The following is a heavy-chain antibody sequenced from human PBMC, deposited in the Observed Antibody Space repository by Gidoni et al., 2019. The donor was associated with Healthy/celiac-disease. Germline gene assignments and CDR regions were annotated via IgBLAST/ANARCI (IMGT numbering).Heavy chain of an antibody. J-gene: IGHJ6*02. CDR3: ARFIAGAGFTDYYGMDV. V-gene: IGHV4-39*01. Sequence: QLQLQESGPGLVKPSETLSLTCTVSGGSISSSSYYWGWIRPPPGKGLEWIGSIYYSGRTYYNPSLKSRVTISGDKSKNQFSLKLSSVTAADTAVYYCARFIAGAGFTDYYGMDVWGQGTTVTVSS. CDR1: GGSISSSSYY. CDR2: IYYSGRT. D-gene: IGHD6-19*01.